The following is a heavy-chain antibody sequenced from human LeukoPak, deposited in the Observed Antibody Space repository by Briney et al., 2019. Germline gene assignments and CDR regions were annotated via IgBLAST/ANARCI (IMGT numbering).Heavy chain of an antibody. CDR2: IKQDGSEK. D-gene: IGHD3-3*01. J-gene: IGHJ4*02. CDR3: ARGYYDFWSGYYSGDPFDY. V-gene: IGHV3-7*04. Sequence: QAGGALRLSCAASGFTFSSYSMNWVRQAPGKGLEWVANIKQDGSEKYYGDSVKGRFTISRDNAKNSLYLQMNSLRAEDTAVYYCARGYYDFWSGYYSGDPFDYWGQGTLVTVSS. CDR1: GFTFSSYS.